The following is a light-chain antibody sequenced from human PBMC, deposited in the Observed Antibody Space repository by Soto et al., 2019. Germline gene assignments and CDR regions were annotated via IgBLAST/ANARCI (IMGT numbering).Light chain of an antibody. CDR3: SSYTTSSTRV. Sequence: QSALTQPASVSGSPGQSIAISCTGSSSDVGIYNYVSWYQQHPGKVPKLIIYEVTNRPSGVSNRFSGSKSGNTASLTISGLQAEDEADYDCSSYTTSSTRVFGTGTKVTVL. V-gene: IGLV2-14*01. CDR2: EVT. J-gene: IGLJ1*01. CDR1: SSDVGIYNY.